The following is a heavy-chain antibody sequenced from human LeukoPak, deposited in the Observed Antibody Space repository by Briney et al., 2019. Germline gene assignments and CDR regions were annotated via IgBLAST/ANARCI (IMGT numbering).Heavy chain of an antibody. CDR3: AAGRPYSLLDY. V-gene: IGHV1-24*01. CDR1: GSSLTELS. CDR2: FDVIDGET. J-gene: IGHJ4*02. D-gene: IGHD5-18*01. Sequence: GASVKVSCTVSGSSLTELSLYWVRLAPGKGLEWMGGFDVIDGETFYAQKFQGRVTMTEDSSADTAYMELRSLTSDDTALYYCAAGRPYSLLDYWGQGTLVTVSS.